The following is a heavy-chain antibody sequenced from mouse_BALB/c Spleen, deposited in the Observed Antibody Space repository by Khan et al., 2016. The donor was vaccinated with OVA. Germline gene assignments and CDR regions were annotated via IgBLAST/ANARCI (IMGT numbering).Heavy chain of an antibody. D-gene: IGHD2-5*01. CDR2: INTYTGEP. V-gene: IGHV9-3-1*01. Sequence: QIQLVQSGPELKKPGETVKISCKASGYTFTNYGMNWVKQAPGKGLKWMGWINTYTGEPTYTDDFKGRFAFSLETSASTAYLQFKHVKNEATATYFSARWNSNYWFAYWGQGTLVTVSA. CDR1: GYTFTNYG. J-gene: IGHJ3*01. CDR3: ARWNSNYWFAY.